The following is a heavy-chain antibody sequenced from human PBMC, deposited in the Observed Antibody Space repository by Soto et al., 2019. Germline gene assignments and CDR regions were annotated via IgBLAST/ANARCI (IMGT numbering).Heavy chain of an antibody. Sequence: GESLKIPCSVYGYTFTTHWIAWVRQMPGRGPEWMARIDPSDSYSNYSPSFKGHVSVSVDKSTNTAYLQWTSLKASDTAVYYCVRHFGISDEGNCWGQGTPVTVSS. CDR2: IDPSDSYS. V-gene: IGHV5-10-1*01. D-gene: IGHD3-10*01. CDR1: GYTFTTHW. J-gene: IGHJ4*02. CDR3: VRHFGISDEGNC.